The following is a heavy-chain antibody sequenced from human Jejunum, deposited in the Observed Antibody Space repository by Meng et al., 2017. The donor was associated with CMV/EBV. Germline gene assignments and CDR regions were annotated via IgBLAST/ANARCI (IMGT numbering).Heavy chain of an antibody. J-gene: IGHJ6*02. CDR1: EFNFSSYW. CDR2: IKQDGSER. Sequence: SEFNFSSYWMNWVRQVPGKGLEWVANIKQDGSERYYVASVKGRFTISRNNARNSLFLQMDGLRAEDTAVYYCARQKCGGDCDMDVWGQGTTVTVSS. CDR3: ARQKCGGDCDMDV. V-gene: IGHV3-7*01. D-gene: IGHD2-21*01.